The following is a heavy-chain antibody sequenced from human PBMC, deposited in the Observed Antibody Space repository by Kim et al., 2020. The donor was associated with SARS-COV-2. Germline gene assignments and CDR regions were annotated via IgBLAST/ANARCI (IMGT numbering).Heavy chain of an antibody. CDR2: INSDGSDI. CDR3: ARSGSYLTSPFDY. CDR1: GFTFSSYW. Sequence: GSLRLSCAASGFTFSSYWIHWVRQVPGKGLVWVSRINSDGSDITYADSVKGRFTISRDNAKNTVYLQMNALRAEDTAVYYCARSGSYLTSPFDYWGQGTLVTVSS. D-gene: IGHD1-26*01. J-gene: IGHJ4*02. V-gene: IGHV3-74*01.